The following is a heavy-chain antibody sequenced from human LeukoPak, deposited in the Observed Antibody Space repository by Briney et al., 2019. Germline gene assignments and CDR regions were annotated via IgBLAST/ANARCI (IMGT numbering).Heavy chain of an antibody. J-gene: IGHJ5*02. D-gene: IGHD6-13*01. CDR2: INPNSGGT. V-gene: IGHV1-2*02. Sequence: ASVKVSCKASGYTFTGYYMHWVRQAPGQGLEWMGWINPNSGGTNYAQKFQGRVTMTRDTSISTAYMELSRLRSDDTAVYYCAREIAAETNWFDPWGQRTLVTVSS. CDR3: AREIAAETNWFDP. CDR1: GYTFTGYY.